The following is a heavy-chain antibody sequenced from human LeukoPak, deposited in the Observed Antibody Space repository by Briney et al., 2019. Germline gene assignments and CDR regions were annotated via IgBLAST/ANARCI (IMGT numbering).Heavy chain of an antibody. CDR2: IKTDGSQI. D-gene: IGHD7-27*01. Sequence: GGSLRLSCAASGFTFSNYAMTWVRQAPGKGLEWVANIKTDGSQIYHVDSVKGRFTISRDNAKNSLYLQMNSLRAEDTAVYYCARDLNWETYWGQGTLVSVSS. CDR1: GFTFSNYA. CDR3: ARDLNWETY. V-gene: IGHV3-7*01. J-gene: IGHJ4*02.